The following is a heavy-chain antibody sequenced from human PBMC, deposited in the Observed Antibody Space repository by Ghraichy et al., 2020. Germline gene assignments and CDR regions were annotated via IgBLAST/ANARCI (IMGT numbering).Heavy chain of an antibody. V-gene: IGHV3-9*01. CDR2: ISWNSGSI. Sequence: GGSLRLSCAASGFTFDDYAMHWVRQAPGKGLEWVSGISWNSGSIGYADSVKGRFTISRDNAKNSLYLQMNSLRAEDTALYYCAKGVAGTVNWFDPWGQGTLVTVSS. CDR1: GFTFDDYA. D-gene: IGHD6-19*01. J-gene: IGHJ5*02. CDR3: AKGVAGTVNWFDP.